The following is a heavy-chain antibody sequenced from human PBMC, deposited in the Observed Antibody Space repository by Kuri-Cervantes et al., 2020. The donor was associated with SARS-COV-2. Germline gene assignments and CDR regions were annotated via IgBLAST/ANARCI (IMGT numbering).Heavy chain of an antibody. CDR2: IRYDGSNK. J-gene: IGHJ4*02. Sequence: GESLKISCAASGFTFSSYGMHWVRQAPGKGLEWVAFIRYDGSNKYYADSVKGRFTISRDNSKNTLYLQMNSLRAEDTAVYYCAKPGVVRSAFDYWGREPWSPSPQ. V-gene: IGHV3-30*02. CDR1: GFTFSSYG. D-gene: IGHD3-3*01. CDR3: AKPGVVRSAFDY.